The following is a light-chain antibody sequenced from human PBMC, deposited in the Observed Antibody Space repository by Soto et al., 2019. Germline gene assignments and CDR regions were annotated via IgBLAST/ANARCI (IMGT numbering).Light chain of an antibody. CDR2: EGS. CDR3: CSYAGSSPQRV. CDR1: SSDVGSYNL. V-gene: IGLV2-23*01. Sequence: QSALTQPASVSGSPGQSITISCTGTSSDVGSYNLVSWYQQHPGKAPKLMIYEGSKRPSGVSNRFSGSKSGNTASLTISGLQAEDEADYYCCSYAGSSPQRVFGGGTKLTVL. J-gene: IGLJ2*01.